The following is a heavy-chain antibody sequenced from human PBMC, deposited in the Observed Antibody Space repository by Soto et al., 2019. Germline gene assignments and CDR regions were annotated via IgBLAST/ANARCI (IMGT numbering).Heavy chain of an antibody. CDR3: ARAPYIAAAGKAFDY. Sequence: SVKVSCKASGGTFSSYAISWVRQAPGQGLEWMGGIIPIFGTANYAQKFQGRVTITADESTSTAYMELSSLRSEDTAVYYCARAPYIAAAGKAFDYWGQGTLVTVSS. V-gene: IGHV1-69*13. J-gene: IGHJ4*02. CDR1: GGTFSSYA. D-gene: IGHD6-13*01. CDR2: IIPIFGTA.